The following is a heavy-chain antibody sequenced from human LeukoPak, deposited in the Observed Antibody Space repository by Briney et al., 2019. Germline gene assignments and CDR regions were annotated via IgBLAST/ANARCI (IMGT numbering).Heavy chain of an antibody. J-gene: IGHJ5*02. V-gene: IGHV1-3*03. CDR2: INAGNGNT. Sequence: ASVKVSCKASGYTFTNYAVHWVRQAPGQRLEWMGWINAGNGNTKYSQEFQGRVTITRDTSASIAYMELSSLRYDDMAVYYCARGCSGGACYGYHLDPWGQGTLVTVSS. CDR1: GYTFTNYA. CDR3: ARGCSGGACYGYHLDP. D-gene: IGHD2-15*01.